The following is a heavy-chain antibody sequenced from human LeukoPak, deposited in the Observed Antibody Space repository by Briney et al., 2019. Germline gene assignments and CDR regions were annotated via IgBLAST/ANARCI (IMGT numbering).Heavy chain of an antibody. J-gene: IGHJ4*02. CDR3: ARDTPPLVVVVPSD. Sequence: GGSLRLSCVASGFTFSSYSMNWVRQAPGQGLEWVSSISSSSSYIYCADSVKGRFTISRDNAKNSLYLQMNSLRAEDTAVYYCARDTPPLVVVVPSDWGQGTLVTVSS. D-gene: IGHD3-22*01. CDR2: ISSSSSYI. V-gene: IGHV3-21*01. CDR1: GFTFSSYS.